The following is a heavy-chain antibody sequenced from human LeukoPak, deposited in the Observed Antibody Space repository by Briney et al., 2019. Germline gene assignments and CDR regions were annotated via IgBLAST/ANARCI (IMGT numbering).Heavy chain of an antibody. CDR2: LSFDGSKE. CDR3: ARRHSSGWNYMDV. D-gene: IGHD6-25*01. J-gene: IGHJ6*03. V-gene: IGHV3-30*01. CDR1: GFSFSTSS. Sequence: QPGRSLRLSCAASGFSFSTSSMHWVRQAPGKGLEWVAVLSFDGSKEYYADSVKGRFTISRDNSENTLSLQMNRLRTEDTAVYYCARRHSSGWNYMDVWGRGTTVTVSS.